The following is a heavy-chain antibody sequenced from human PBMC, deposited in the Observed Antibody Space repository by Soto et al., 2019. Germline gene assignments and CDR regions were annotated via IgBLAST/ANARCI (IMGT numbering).Heavy chain of an antibody. CDR1: GYTFTSYY. V-gene: IGHV1-46*01. D-gene: IGHD6-13*01. CDR3: ARDGGAAGNEPYYYYGLDV. J-gene: IGHJ6*02. Sequence: ASVKVSCKASGYTFTSYYMHWVRQAPGQGLEWMGIINPSGGSTSYAQKFQGRVTMTRDTSTSTVYMELSSLRSEDTAVYYCARDGGAAGNEPYYYYGLDVWGQGTTVTVSS. CDR2: INPSGGST.